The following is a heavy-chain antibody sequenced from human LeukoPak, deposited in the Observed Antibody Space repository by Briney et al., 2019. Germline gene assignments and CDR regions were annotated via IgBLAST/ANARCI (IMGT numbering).Heavy chain of an antibody. CDR1: RFTFSSYV. D-gene: IGHD2-21*01. J-gene: IGHJ6*03. CDR3: AKAACGSNCYYYMDV. CDR2: ISGSGGNT. V-gene: IGHV3-23*01. Sequence: GGSLRLSCAASRFTFSSYVMTWVRQAPGKGLEWVSGISGSGGNTYYADSVKGRFTISRDNSKNTLYLQMNSLRAEDTAVYYCAKAACGSNCYYYMDVWGKGTTVTI.